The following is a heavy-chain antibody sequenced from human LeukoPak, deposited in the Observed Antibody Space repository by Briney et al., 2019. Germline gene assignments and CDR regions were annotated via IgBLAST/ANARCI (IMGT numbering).Heavy chain of an antibody. Sequence: GGSLSLSCAASGFAFNTYWMHWVRHAPGKGLVWVSRIKSDGSDTTYTDSVKGRFTISRDNAKNTLYLQMNSLSAEDTAMYFCARDRGYTFDYWGQGTLVTVSS. CDR3: ARDRGYTFDY. J-gene: IGHJ4*02. V-gene: IGHV3-74*01. D-gene: IGHD3-22*01. CDR2: IKSDGSDT. CDR1: GFAFNTYW.